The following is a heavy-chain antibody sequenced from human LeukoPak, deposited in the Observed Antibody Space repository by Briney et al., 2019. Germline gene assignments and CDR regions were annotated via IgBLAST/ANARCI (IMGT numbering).Heavy chain of an antibody. CDR1: GFTFRSYS. D-gene: IGHD1-26*01. CDR3: ARARSGKWGFDY. V-gene: IGHV3-21*06. CDR2: ISSISSYI. J-gene: IGHJ4*02. Sequence: GGSLRLSCAASGFTFRSYSMNWVRQAPGKGLEWVSSISSISSYIYYADSVKGRFTISRDNAKNSLYLQMNSLRVEDTAVYYCARARSGKWGFDYWGQGTLVTVSS.